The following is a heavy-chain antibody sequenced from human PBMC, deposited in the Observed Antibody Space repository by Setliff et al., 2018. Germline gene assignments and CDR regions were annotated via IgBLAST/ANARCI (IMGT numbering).Heavy chain of an antibody. J-gene: IGHJ4*02. D-gene: IGHD1-26*01. V-gene: IGHV1-69*05. CDR2: IIPIFGTA. CDR1: GHTFTSYA. Sequence: GASVKVSCKASGHTFTSYAISWVRQAPGQGLEWMGGIIPIFGTANYAQKFQGRVTITTDESTSTAYMELSSLRSEDTAVYYCARGSRGGWYSSYYFDYWGQGTLVTVSS. CDR3: ARGSRGGWYSSYYFDY.